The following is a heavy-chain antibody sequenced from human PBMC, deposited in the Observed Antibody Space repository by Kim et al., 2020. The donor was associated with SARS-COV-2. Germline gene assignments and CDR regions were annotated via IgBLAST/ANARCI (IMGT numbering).Heavy chain of an antibody. CDR2: GSSK. J-gene: IGHJ4*02. CDR3: ASEMALDY. V-gene: IGHV3-74*01. Sequence: GSSKSYADSVKGRFTNSRDNAKNTLYLQMYSLRAEDTAVYYCASEMALDYWGQGTLVTVSS.